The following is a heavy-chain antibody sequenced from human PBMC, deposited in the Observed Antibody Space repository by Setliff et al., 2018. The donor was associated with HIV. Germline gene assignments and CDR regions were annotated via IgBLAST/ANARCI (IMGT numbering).Heavy chain of an antibody. CDR2: IRYDGSNQ. V-gene: IGHV3-30*02. D-gene: IGHD6-13*01. CDR3: AKFFGGVHSWYYFDY. J-gene: IGHJ4*02. CDR1: GFTFSTYG. Sequence: PGGSLRLSCAASGFTFSTYGMQWVRQAPGKGLEWVAFIRYDGSNQYYADSVKGRFTISRDNSKNTLYLQMNSLRAEDTAVYYCAKFFGGVHSWYYFDYWGQGTLVTVSS.